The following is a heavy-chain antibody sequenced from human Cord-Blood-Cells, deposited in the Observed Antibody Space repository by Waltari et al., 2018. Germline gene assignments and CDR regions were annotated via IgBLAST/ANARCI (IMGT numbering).Heavy chain of an antibody. CDR3: ARFGYYDFWSGYYYYYGMDV. CDR2: MNPNRGNT. D-gene: IGHD3-3*01. Sequence: QVQLVQSGAEVKKPGASVKVSCKASGYTFTSYDINWVRQATGQGLAWMGWMNPNRGNTGYAQKFQGRVTMTRNTSISTAYMELSSLRSEDTAVYYCARFGYYDFWSGYYYYYGMDVWGQGTTVTVSS. CDR1: GYTFTSYD. J-gene: IGHJ6*02. V-gene: IGHV1-8*01.